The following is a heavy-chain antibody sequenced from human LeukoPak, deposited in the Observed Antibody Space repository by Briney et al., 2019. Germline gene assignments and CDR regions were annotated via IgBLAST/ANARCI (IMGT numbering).Heavy chain of an antibody. J-gene: IGHJ4*02. D-gene: IGHD3-22*01. CDR3: ARLSSDRNGCWPDYFDL. CDR2: IHYTGTT. Sequence: SETLSLTCSVSGGSLSDYFWSWIRQSPGKGLEWVAYIHYTGTTNYNPSLKSRVTMSLDTSRNRLSLQVSSVTAADTALYFCARLSSDRNGCWPDYFDLWGQGTLVTVSS. V-gene: IGHV4-59*08. CDR1: GGSLSDYF.